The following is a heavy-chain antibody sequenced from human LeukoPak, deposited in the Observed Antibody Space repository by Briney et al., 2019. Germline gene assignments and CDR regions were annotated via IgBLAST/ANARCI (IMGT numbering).Heavy chain of an antibody. J-gene: IGHJ4*02. D-gene: IGHD1-26*01. CDR1: GFTFSSYW. CDR3: ARGGSYFFF. Sequence: TGGSLRLSCAASGFTFSSYWMSWVRQAPGKGLEWVANIKQDGSEKYYVDSVKGRFTISRDNAKNSLVLQMTSLRAEDTAVYFCARGGSYFFFWGQGTLVTVSS. CDR2: IKQDGSEK. V-gene: IGHV3-7*04.